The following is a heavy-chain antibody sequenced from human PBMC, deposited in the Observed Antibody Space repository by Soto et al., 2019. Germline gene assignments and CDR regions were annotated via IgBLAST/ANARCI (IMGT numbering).Heavy chain of an antibody. J-gene: IGHJ6*02. CDR2: IIPIFGTA. D-gene: IGHD1-7*01. Sequence: SVKVSCKASGGTFSSYAISWVRQAPGQGLEWMGGIIPIFGTANYAQKFQGRVTITADESTSTAYMELSSLRSEDTAVYYCASITGTTDYYYYGMAVWGQGTTVTVSS. CDR3: ASITGTTDYYYYGMAV. CDR1: GGTFSSYA. V-gene: IGHV1-69*13.